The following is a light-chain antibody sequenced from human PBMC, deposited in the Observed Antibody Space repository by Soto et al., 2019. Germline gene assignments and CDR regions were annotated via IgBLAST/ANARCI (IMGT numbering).Light chain of an antibody. CDR1: QDIRGA. J-gene: IGKJ5*01. Sequence: AIQVAQSPSSLSASVGDRVTITCRASQDIRGALAWYQQKPGKAPRLLIFDVSTLETGVPSRFSGGGSVTDFTLTISSLQPEDFGTYCCQQFNAYPITFGHGTRLEIK. V-gene: IGKV1-13*02. CDR3: QQFNAYPIT. CDR2: DVS.